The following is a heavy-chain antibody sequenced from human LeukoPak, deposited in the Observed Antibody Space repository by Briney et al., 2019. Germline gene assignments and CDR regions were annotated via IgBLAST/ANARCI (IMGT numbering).Heavy chain of an antibody. V-gene: IGHV4-34*01. Sequence: PSETLSLTCAVYGGSFSGYYWSWIRQPPGKGLEWIGEINHSGSTKNNPSLKSRVTISVDTSKNQFSLKLNSVTAADTAVYYCARGYCSSTRCYTLAAAGTFYYYYTDVWGKGTTVTVSS. CDR3: ARGYCSSTRCYTLAAAGTFYYYYTDV. D-gene: IGHD2-2*02. J-gene: IGHJ6*03. CDR1: GGSFSGYY. CDR2: INHSGST.